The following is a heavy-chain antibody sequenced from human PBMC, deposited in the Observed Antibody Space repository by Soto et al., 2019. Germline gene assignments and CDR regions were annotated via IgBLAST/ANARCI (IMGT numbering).Heavy chain of an antibody. Sequence: LSLTCTVSGGSISSGGYYWSWIRQHPGKGLEWIGYIYYSGSTYYNPSLKSRVTISVDTSKNQFSLKLSSVTAADTAVYYCARDDYYDSSGYSYWGQGTLVTVSS. CDR1: GGSISSGGYY. J-gene: IGHJ4*02. CDR3: ARDDYYDSSGYSY. CDR2: IYYSGST. D-gene: IGHD3-22*01. V-gene: IGHV4-31*03.